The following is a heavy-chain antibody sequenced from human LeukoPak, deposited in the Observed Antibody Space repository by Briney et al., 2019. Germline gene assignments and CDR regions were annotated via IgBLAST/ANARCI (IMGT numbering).Heavy chain of an antibody. V-gene: IGHV3-74*01. D-gene: IGHD2-15*01. CDR2: IKSDGSTT. J-gene: IGHJ4*02. CDR1: GFTFSSYW. Sequence: GGSLRLSCAAPGFTFSSYWMHWVRQAPGKGLEWVSRIKSDGSTTSYTDSVKGRFTISRDNAKNTLYLQMNSLRAEDTAVYYCCSGGSCNFWGQGTLVTVSS. CDR3: CSGGSCNF.